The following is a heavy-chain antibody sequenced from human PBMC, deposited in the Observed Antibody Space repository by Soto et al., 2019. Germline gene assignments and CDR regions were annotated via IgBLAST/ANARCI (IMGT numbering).Heavy chain of an antibody. J-gene: IGHJ3*02. CDR2: INSDGSST. CDR3: ARGSPGDAFDI. D-gene: IGHD6-19*01. Sequence: GSLRLSCAASGFTFSSYWMHWVRQAPGKGLVWVSRINSDGSSTSYADSVKGRFTISRDNAKNTLYLQMNSLRAEDTAGYYCARGSPGDAFDIWGQGTMVTVSS. V-gene: IGHV3-74*01. CDR1: GFTFSSYW.